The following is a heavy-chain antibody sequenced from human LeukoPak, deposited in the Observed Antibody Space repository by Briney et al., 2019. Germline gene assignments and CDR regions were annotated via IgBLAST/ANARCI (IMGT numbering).Heavy chain of an antibody. V-gene: IGHV1-69*05. D-gene: IGHD6-6*01. CDR3: ARSEDSSSQQYDY. CDR1: GGTFSSYA. CDR2: IIPIFGTA. J-gene: IGHJ4*02. Sequence: SVKVSCKASGGTFSSYAISWVRQAPGQGLEWMGGIIPIFGTANYAQKFQGRVTITTDESTSTAYMELSSLRSEDTAVYYCARSEDSSSQQYDYWGQGTLDTVSS.